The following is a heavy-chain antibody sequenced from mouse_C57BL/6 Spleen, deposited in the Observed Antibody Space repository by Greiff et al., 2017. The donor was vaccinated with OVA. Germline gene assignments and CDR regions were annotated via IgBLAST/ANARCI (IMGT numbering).Heavy chain of an antibody. CDR1: GYTFTSYT. J-gene: IGHJ2*01. Sequence: LQESGAELARPGASVKMSCKASGYTFTSYTMHWVKQRPGQGLEWIGYINPSSGYTKYNQKFKDKATLTADKSSSTAYMQLSSLTSEDSAVNYCASGEDYFDYWGQGTTLTVSS. V-gene: IGHV1-4*01. CDR3: ASGEDYFDY. CDR2: INPSSGYT.